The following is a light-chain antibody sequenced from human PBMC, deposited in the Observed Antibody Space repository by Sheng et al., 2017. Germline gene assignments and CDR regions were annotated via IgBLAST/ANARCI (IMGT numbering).Light chain of an antibody. CDR1: QSVDSN. V-gene: IGKV3-15*01. Sequence: EIVMTQSPATLSVSPGERATLSCRASQSVDSNLAWYQQKPGQAPRLLIYRASTRATGTPARFSGSGSGTEFTLTISSLQSEDFAVYYCQQYNNWPLTFGPGTRVDIK. CDR2: RAS. J-gene: IGKJ3*01. CDR3: QQYNNWPLT.